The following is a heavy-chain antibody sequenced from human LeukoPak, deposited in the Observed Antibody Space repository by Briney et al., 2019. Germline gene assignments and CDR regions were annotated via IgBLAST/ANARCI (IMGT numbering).Heavy chain of an antibody. V-gene: IGHV3-21*01. D-gene: IGHD2/OR15-2a*01. J-gene: IGHJ6*02. CDR2: ISSSSSYV. CDR1: GFTFSSYS. CDR3: ARSSTSTPLSTFYYYGMDV. Sequence: GGSLRLSCAASGFTFSSYSMNWVRQAPGQGLEWVSSISSSSSYVFYADSVKGRFTISRDNAKNSLYLQMNSLRADDTAVYYCARSSTSTPLSTFYYYGMDVWGQGTTVTVSS.